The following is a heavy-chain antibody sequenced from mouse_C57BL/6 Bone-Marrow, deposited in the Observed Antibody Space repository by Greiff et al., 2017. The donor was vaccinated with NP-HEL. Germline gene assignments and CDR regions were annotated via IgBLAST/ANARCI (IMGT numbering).Heavy chain of an antibody. J-gene: IGHJ4*01. CDR2: ISNGGGST. V-gene: IGHV5-12*01. Sequence: EVMLVESGGGLVQPGGSLELSCAASGFTFSDYYMYWVRQTPEKRLEWVAYISNGGGSTYYPDTVKGRFTISRDNAKNTLYLQMSRLKSEDTAMYYCARHLYDYDVDYAMDYWGQGTSVTVSS. CDR1: GFTFSDYY. CDR3: ARHLYDYDVDYAMDY. D-gene: IGHD2-4*01.